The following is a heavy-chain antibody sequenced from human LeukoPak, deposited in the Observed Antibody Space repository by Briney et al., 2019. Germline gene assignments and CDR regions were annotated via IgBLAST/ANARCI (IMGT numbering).Heavy chain of an antibody. V-gene: IGHV4-59*01. J-gene: IGHJ3*02. CDR3: ARGTYYYDSSGYWGAFDI. CDR1: GGSISSYY. D-gene: IGHD3-22*01. CDR2: IYYSGST. Sequence: SETLSLTCTVSGGSISSYYWSWIRQPPGKGLEWIGYIYYSGSTNYNPSLKSRVTISVDTSKNQFSLKLSSVTAADTAVYYCARGTYYYDSSGYWGAFDIWGQGTMVTVSS.